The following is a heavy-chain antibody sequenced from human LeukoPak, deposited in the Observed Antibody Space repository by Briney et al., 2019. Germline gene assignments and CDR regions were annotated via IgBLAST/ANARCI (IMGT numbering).Heavy chain of an antibody. Sequence: SETLSLTCTVSGGSISGFFWSWIRQPAGKGLQWIGRIYATGTTDYNPSLNSRVTMSLDASNNQVSLRLTSLTAADTAVYYCARDTADHFDYWGQGILVTVSS. J-gene: IGHJ4*02. CDR1: GGSISGFF. CDR3: ARDTADHFDY. CDR2: IYATGTT. V-gene: IGHV4-4*07. D-gene: IGHD4-17*01.